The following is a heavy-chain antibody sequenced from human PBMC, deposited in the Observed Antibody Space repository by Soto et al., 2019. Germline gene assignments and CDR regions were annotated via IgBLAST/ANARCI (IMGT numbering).Heavy chain of an antibody. V-gene: IGHV3-48*03. CDR2: ISSSGSTI. J-gene: IGHJ6*02. Sequence: SCKASGYTFTNYYMNWVRQAPGKGLEWVSYISSSGSTIYYADSVKGRFTISRDNAKNSLYLQMNSLRAEDTAVYYCATLPPVSIAARLNRPGMDVWGQGTTVTVSS. CDR3: ATLPPVSIAARLNRPGMDV. D-gene: IGHD6-6*01. CDR1: GYTFTNYY.